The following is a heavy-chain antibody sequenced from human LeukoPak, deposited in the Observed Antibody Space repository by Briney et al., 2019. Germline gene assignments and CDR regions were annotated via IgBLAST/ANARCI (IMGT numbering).Heavy chain of an antibody. CDR2: ISGSGGST. Sequence: PGGSLRLSCAASGFTFSSYAMSWVRQAPGKGLEWVSAISGSGGSTYYADSVKGRFTISRDNSKNSLHLQMSSLRAEDTAVYYCAIGYSYGFDYWGQGTLVTVSS. V-gene: IGHV3-23*01. J-gene: IGHJ4*02. D-gene: IGHD5-18*01. CDR3: AIGYSYGFDY. CDR1: GFTFSSYA.